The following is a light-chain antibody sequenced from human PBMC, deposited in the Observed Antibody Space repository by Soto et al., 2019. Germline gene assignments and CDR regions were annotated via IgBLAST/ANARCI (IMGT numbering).Light chain of an antibody. CDR1: SGHSSYD. Sequence: QLVLTQSPSASASLGASVKLTCTLSSGHSSYDIAWHQQQPEKGPRYLMRLHSDGSHTKGDGIPDRFSGSSSGAERYLTISSLQSEDEADYYCSSNAGSNNLVFGGGNKLTVL. CDR2: LHSDGSH. CDR3: SSNAGSNNLV. J-gene: IGLJ2*01. V-gene: IGLV4-69*01.